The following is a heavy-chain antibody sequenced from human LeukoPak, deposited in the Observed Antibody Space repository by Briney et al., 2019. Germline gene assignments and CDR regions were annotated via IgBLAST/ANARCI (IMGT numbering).Heavy chain of an antibody. CDR1: GGSISSYY. CDR2: IYYSGST. J-gene: IGHJ6*03. V-gene: IGHV4-59*01. Sequence: SETLSLTCTVSGGSISSYYWSWIRQPPGKGLEWIGYIYYSGSTNYNPSLKSRVTISVDTSKNQFSLKLSSVTAADTAVYYCAGEGYGYRDYYYYYMDVWGKGTTVAVSS. D-gene: IGHD5-18*01. CDR3: AGEGYGYRDYYYYYMDV.